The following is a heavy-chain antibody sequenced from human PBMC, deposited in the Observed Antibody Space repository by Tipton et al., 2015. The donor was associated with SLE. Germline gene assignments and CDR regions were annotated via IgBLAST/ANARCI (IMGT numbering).Heavy chain of an antibody. D-gene: IGHD3-16*01. J-gene: IGHJ2*01. CDR1: DGSLSDYY. V-gene: IGHV4-34*01. Sequence: TLSLTCAVYDGSLSDYYWSWFRRPPGKGLEWIGEITHRGKTNYNPSLKSRVTISVDTSKNQFSLNLRPVTAADTAVYFCARQRGYYDGTPFPPWNFDLWGRGTQVTVSS. CDR2: ITHRGKT. CDR3: ARQRGYYDGTPFPPWNFDL.